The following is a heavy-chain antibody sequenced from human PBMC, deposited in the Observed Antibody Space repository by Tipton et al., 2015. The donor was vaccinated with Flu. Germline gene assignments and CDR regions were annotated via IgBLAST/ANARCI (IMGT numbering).Heavy chain of an antibody. J-gene: IGHJ4*02. D-gene: IGHD3-3*01. CDR2: IYYSGST. CDR1: GGSFSGYY. Sequence: TLSLTCAVYGGSFSGYYWSWIRQPPGKGLEWIGSIYYSGSTYHNPSLKSRVTISVDTSKNQFSLKLSSVTAADTAVYYCARDTIFGVAHWGQGTLVTVSS. CDR3: ARDTIFGVAH. V-gene: IGHV4-34*01.